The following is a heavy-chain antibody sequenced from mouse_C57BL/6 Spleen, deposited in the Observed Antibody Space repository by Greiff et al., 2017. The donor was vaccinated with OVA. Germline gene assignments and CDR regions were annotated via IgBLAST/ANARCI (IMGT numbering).Heavy chain of an antibody. Sequence: QVQLQQSGAELVKPGASVKLSCKASGYTFTSYWMHWVKQRPGRGLEWIGRIDPNSGGTKYNEKFKSKATLTVDKPSSTAYMQLSSLTSEDSAVYYCAKSGGSSSLYYYAMDYWGQGTSVTVSS. CDR3: AKSGGSSSLYYYAMDY. V-gene: IGHV1-72*01. J-gene: IGHJ4*01. D-gene: IGHD1-1*02. CDR2: IDPNSGGT. CDR1: GYTFTSYW.